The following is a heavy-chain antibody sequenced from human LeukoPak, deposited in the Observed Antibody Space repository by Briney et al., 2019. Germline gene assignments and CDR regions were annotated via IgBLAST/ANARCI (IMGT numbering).Heavy chain of an antibody. CDR1: GFTFSSYW. CDR3: ARVGKSGSYYYFDY. J-gene: IGHJ4*02. CDR2: INSDGST. D-gene: IGHD1-26*01. V-gene: IGHV3-74*01. Sequence: PGGSLRLSCAASGFTFSSYWMHWVRQAPGKGLVWVSRINSDGSTGYADSVKGRFTISRDNAKNTLYLQMTILTAEDTAVYYCARVGKSGSYYYFDYWGQGTLVTVSS.